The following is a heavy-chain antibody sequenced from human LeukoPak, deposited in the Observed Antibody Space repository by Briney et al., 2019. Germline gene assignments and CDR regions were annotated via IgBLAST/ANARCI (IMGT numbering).Heavy chain of an antibody. J-gene: IGHJ4*02. V-gene: IGHV1-46*01. Sequence: GASVKVSCKAFGYIFTSYNMHWVRQAPGQGLEWMGIINPSAGSTSYAQKFQGRVTMTRDTSTSTVYMELKSLRSEDTAIYYCARDGTPEYDHIWGRPQLYWGQGTLVIVSS. CDR2: INPSAGST. CDR3: ARDGTPEYDHIWGRPQLY. D-gene: IGHD3-16*01. CDR1: GYIFTSYN.